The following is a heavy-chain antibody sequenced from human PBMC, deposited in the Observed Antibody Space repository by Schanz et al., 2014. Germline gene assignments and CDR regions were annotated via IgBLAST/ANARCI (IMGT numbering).Heavy chain of an antibody. D-gene: IGHD3-9*01. CDR3: ASPSTDWLLFPLDY. CDR2: INQDGSEK. Sequence: EVQLVESGGGLVQPGGSLRLSCAASGFTFSNYWMSWVRQAPGKGLEWVANINQDGSEKYYVDSVKGRFTISRDNAKNSLYLQMNYRRAEDTVVYYCASPSTDWLLFPLDYWGQGTLVTVSS. CDR1: GFTFSNYW. J-gene: IGHJ4*02. V-gene: IGHV3-7*01.